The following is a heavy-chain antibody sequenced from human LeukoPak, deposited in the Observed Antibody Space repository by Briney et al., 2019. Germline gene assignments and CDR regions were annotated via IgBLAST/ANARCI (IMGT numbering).Heavy chain of an antibody. CDR2: IGWDDDK. J-gene: IGHJ4*02. V-gene: IGHV2-70*04. CDR3: ARSPTYGDYAYFDY. D-gene: IGHD4-17*01. Sequence: SGPTLVNPTQTLTLTCTFSRFSLSTSGMRVSWIRQPPGRALEWLARIGWDDDKFYNTSLQTRLTISKDTSKNQVVLTMTNMDPVDTATYYCARSPTYGDYAYFDYWGQGTLVTVSS. CDR1: RFSLSTSGMR.